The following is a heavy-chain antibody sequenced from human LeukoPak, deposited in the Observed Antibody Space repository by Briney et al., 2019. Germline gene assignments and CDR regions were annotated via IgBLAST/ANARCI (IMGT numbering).Heavy chain of an antibody. CDR1: GFTFDDYG. Sequence: PGGSLRLSCAASGFTFDDYGMSWVRQAPGKGLEWVSGINWNGGSTGYADSVKGRFTISRDNAKNSLYLQMNSPRAEDTALYYCARLRDIVVVPAAIDYWGQGTLVTVSS. CDR2: INWNGGST. CDR3: ARLRDIVVVPAAIDY. D-gene: IGHD2-2*02. V-gene: IGHV3-20*04. J-gene: IGHJ4*02.